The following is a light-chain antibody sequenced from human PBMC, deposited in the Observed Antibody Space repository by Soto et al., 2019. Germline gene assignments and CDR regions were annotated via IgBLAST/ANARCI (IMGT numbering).Light chain of an antibody. Sequence: QSALTQPPSASGSPGQSVTISCTGTSSDVGGYNYVSWYQQHPGKAPKLMIYEVSKRPSGVPDRFSGSKPGNTASLTVSGLQAEDEADYYCSSYAGSNTRADVVFGGGTQLTVL. CDR3: SSYAGSNTRADVV. V-gene: IGLV2-8*01. CDR1: SSDVGGYNY. J-gene: IGLJ2*01. CDR2: EVS.